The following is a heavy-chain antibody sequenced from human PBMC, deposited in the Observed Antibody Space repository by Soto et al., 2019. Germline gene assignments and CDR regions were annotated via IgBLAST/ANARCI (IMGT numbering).Heavy chain of an antibody. Sequence: GGSLRLSCAASGFTVSSNYMSWVRQAPGKGLEWVSVIYSGGSTYYADSVKGRFTISRDNSKNTLYLQMNSLRAEDTAVYYCARDLRTLYGMDVWGQGTMVTVSS. V-gene: IGHV3-53*01. CDR2: IYSGGST. CDR3: ARDLRTLYGMDV. CDR1: GFTVSSNY. J-gene: IGHJ6*02.